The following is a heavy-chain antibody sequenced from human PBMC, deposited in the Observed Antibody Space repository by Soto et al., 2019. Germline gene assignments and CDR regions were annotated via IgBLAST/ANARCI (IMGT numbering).Heavy chain of an antibody. CDR2: INPNSGGT. V-gene: IGHV1-2*04. Sequence: GASVKVSCKASGYTFTGYYMHWVRQAPGQGLEWMGWINPNSGGTNYAQKFQGWVTMTRDTSISTAYMELSRLRSDDTAVYYCARAGSSWYFVDYYGMEVWGQGTTVTVSS. CDR1: GYTFTGYY. J-gene: IGHJ6*02. CDR3: ARAGSSWYFVDYYGMEV. D-gene: IGHD6-13*01.